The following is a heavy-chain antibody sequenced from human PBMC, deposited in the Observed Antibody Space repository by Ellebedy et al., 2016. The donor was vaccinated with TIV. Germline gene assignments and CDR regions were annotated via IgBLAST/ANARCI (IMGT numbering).Heavy chain of an antibody. D-gene: IGHD6-19*01. CDR2: IYYSGST. Sequence: SETLSLXXTVSGGSISSSSYYWGWIRQPPGKGLEWIGSIYYSGSTYYNPSLKSRVTISVDTSKNQFSLKLSSVTAADTAVYYCARGPRGIGVASSGLLDYWGQGTLVTVSS. CDR1: GGSISSSSYY. J-gene: IGHJ4*02. CDR3: ARGPRGIGVASSGLLDY. V-gene: IGHV4-39*07.